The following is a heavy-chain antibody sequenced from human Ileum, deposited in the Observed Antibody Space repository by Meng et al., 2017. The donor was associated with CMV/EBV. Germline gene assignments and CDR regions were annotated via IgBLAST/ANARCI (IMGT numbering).Heavy chain of an antibody. CDR3: ARGGDFWSGYGFDY. V-gene: IGHV4-59*01. Sequence: GSLRLSCTVSGGSISSYYWSWIRQPPGKGLEWIGYIYYSGSTNYNPSLQSRVTISVDTSKNQFSLKLSSVTAADTAVYYCARGGDFWSGYGFDYWGQGTLVTVSS. D-gene: IGHD3-3*01. CDR2: IYYSGST. CDR1: GGSISSYY. J-gene: IGHJ4*02.